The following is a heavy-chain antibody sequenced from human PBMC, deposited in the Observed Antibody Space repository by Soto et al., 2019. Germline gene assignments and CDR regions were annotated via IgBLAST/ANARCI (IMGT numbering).Heavy chain of an antibody. D-gene: IGHD6-6*01. Sequence: EVQLVESGGGLVQPGESLRLSCAASGFTFSSYWMHWIRQAPGKGLVWVSRVSSDGSSTVYATSVKGRLTISRDNAKNTLYLQMNSLSDDDTAVYYGASGLPTCSSFHSWGQGSLVTVSS. CDR3: ASGLPTCSSFHS. V-gene: IGHV3-74*01. CDR1: GFTFSSYW. CDR2: VSSDGSST. J-gene: IGHJ4*02.